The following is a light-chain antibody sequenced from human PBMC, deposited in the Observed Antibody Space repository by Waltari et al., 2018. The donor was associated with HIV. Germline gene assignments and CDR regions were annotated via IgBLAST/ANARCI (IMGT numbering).Light chain of an antibody. CDR3: HQSHSSPQT. J-gene: IGKJ3*01. V-gene: IGKV1-39*01. CDR1: QSVSNK. Sequence: DIQMTQSPSSLSASVGDSVSITCRASQSVSNKVIWYQQKPGKAPKVLIYDASSLQSGVPSRFSGSGSGTVFTLTINSLQPDDFATYFCHQSHSSPQTFGPGTKVDIK. CDR2: DAS.